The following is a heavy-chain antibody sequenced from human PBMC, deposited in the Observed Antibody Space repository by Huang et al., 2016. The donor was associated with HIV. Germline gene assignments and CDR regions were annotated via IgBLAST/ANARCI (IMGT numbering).Heavy chain of an antibody. D-gene: IGHD5-18*01. CDR1: GFPFNNHA. CDR2: ISKDGSNN. J-gene: IGHJ3*02. CDR3: ARAKDTWDAYDI. V-gene: IGHV3-30-3*01. Sequence: QVQLVESGGGVVQPGRSLRLSCAASGFPFNNHAMHWVRQAAGKGLDWGAVISKDGSNNYYADSVKGRFTISRDSSKSTLFLHMTSLRTEDTAVYYCARAKDTWDAYDIWGQGTMVIVSS.